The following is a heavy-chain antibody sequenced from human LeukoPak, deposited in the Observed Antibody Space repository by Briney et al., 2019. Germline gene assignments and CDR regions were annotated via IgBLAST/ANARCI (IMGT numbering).Heavy chain of an antibody. Sequence: ASVKVSCKASGYTFTGYYMHWVRQAPGQGLEWMGWINPNSGGTNYAQKFQGRVTMTRDTSISTAYMELSRLRSDDTAVYYCARDGGKYSSGYAELDYWGQGTLVTVSS. CDR1: GYTFTGYY. J-gene: IGHJ4*02. CDR3: ARDGGKYSSGYAELDY. CDR2: INPNSGGT. D-gene: IGHD3-22*01. V-gene: IGHV1-2*02.